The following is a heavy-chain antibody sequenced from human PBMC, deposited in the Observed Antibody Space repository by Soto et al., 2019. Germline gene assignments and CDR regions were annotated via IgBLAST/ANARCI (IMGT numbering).Heavy chain of an antibody. CDR1: GFTFSNYG. D-gene: IGHD6-19*01. Sequence: EVQLLGSGGGSVQPGGSLRLSCAASGFTFSNYGMTWVRQAPGKGLEWLSATSDGRPFYRESVKGRFPMSGADSITILFLPMSSLTDQDTATFYCARLVPGTWYGDYWGQGIHVFVSS. J-gene: IGHJ4*02. V-gene: IGHV3-23*01. CDR2: TSDGRP. CDR3: ARLVPGTWYGDY.